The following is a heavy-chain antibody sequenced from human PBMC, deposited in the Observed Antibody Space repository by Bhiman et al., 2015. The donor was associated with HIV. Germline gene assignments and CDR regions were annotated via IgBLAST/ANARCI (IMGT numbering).Heavy chain of an antibody. J-gene: IGHJ4*02. CDR2: AKTRTENHFT. V-gene: IGHV3-72*01. D-gene: IGHD1-26*01. CDR3: CDVGAGY. CDR1: GFTFSSFA. Sequence: EAQLLESGGDFVQPGGSLRLSCGASGFTFSSFAMTWVRQAPGKGLELIGRAKTRTENHFTEYAASVEGRFTIARDDSKNSVYLQMNSLKTEDTAVYYCCDVGAGYWGQGTLVTVSS.